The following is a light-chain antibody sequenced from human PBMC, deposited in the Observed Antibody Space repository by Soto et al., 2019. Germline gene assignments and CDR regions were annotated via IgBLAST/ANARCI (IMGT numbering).Light chain of an antibody. CDR2: EVN. V-gene: IGLV2-8*01. Sequence: QLVLTQPPSASGSPGQSVTISCTGTNSDVGGYDFVSWYQQHPGKAPKLMIYEVNKRPSGVPDRFSGSKSGNTASLTVSGLQDEDEDSYYCSSFAGSNNVLFGGGTKVTVL. CDR3: SSFAGSNNVL. J-gene: IGLJ3*02. CDR1: NSDVGGYDF.